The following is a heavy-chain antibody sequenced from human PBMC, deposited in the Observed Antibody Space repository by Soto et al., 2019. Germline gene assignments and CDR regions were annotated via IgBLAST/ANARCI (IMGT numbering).Heavy chain of an antibody. CDR2: IIPIFGTA. CDR1: GGTSSSYA. J-gene: IGHJ5*02. CDR3: ARGPPRRYYDSSGEWFDP. V-gene: IGHV1-69*13. D-gene: IGHD3-22*01. Sequence: SVKVSCKASGGTSSSYAISWVRQAPGQVLEWMGGIIPIFGTANYAQKFQGRVTITADESTSTPYMELGSLRFEDTAVYYCARGPPRRYYDSSGEWFDPWGQGTLVTVSS.